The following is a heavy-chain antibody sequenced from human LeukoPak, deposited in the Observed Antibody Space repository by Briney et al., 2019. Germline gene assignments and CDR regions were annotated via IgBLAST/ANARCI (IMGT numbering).Heavy chain of an antibody. CDR2: ISSSSSYI. D-gene: IGHD6-19*01. CDR1: GFTFSSYS. CDR3: ATNPGRIAVAGTDY. Sequence: GGSLRLSCAASGFTFSSYSMNWVRQAPGKGLEWVSSISSSSSYIYYADSVKGRFTISRDNAKNSLYLQMNSLRAEDTAVYYCATNPGRIAVAGTDYWGQGTLVTVSS. V-gene: IGHV3-21*01. J-gene: IGHJ4*02.